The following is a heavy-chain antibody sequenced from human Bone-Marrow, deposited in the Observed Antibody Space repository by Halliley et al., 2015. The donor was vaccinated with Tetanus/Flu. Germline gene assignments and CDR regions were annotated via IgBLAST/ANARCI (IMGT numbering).Heavy chain of an antibody. D-gene: IGHD2-21*02. CDR1: GDTFSKYA. CDR2: IIPIFDTA. V-gene: IGHV1-69*01. CDR3: ARRNCHGDCENRYYFDY. J-gene: IGHJ4*02. Sequence: QLVQSGAEVKKPGSSVKVSCKASGDTFSKYAISWVRQAPGQGLEWMGGIIPIFDTAKYAQKFQGRVTITADESTTTGYMELSGLRSEDTAMYYCARRNCHGDCENRYYFDYWGQGTLVTVSS.